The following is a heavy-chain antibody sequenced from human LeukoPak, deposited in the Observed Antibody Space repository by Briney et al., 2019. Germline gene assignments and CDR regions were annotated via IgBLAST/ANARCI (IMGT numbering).Heavy chain of an antibody. CDR2: IYTSGST. CDR3: ARSPRIAADLFDY. V-gene: IGHV4-4*07. CDR1: GGSLSSYY. J-gene: IGHJ4*02. D-gene: IGHD6-25*01. Sequence: SETLSLTRTDSGGSLSSYYWSCIPPPAGNGLECIGRIYTSGSTNYTPSLKSLVTMSVDTSKNQFSLKLSSVTAAGTAVYYCARSPRIAADLFDYGGQGTLVTVYS.